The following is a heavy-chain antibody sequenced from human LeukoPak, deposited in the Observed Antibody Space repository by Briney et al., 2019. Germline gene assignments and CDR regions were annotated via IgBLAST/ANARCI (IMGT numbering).Heavy chain of an antibody. Sequence: SETLSLTCIVSGGSISSSTYYWGWTRQPPGKGLEWIGSIYYTGSTYYNPSLKSRVTISVDTSENQFSLRLSSVTAADTAVYYCASPFLSCYYDSAPGIWGQGTLVTVSS. CDR3: ASPFLSCYYDSAPGI. J-gene: IGHJ4*02. V-gene: IGHV4-39*01. D-gene: IGHD3-22*01. CDR1: GGSISSSTYY. CDR2: IYYTGST.